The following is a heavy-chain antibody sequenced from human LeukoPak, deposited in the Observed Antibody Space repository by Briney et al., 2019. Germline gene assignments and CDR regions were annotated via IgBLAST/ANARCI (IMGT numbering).Heavy chain of an antibody. V-gene: IGHV1-2*02. D-gene: IGHD3-10*01. Sequence: ASVKVSCKASGYTFTGYYMHWVRQAPGQGLEWMGWINPNSGGTNYAQKFQGRVTMTRDTSTSTAYMELRSLRSDDTAVYYCARDPLTVYYGSGSSDYWGQGTLVTVSS. J-gene: IGHJ4*02. CDR1: GYTFTGYY. CDR3: ARDPLTVYYGSGSSDY. CDR2: INPNSGGT.